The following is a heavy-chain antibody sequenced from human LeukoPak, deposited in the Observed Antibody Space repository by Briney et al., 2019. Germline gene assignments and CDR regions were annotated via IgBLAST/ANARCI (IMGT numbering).Heavy chain of an antibody. Sequence: GGPLRLSCAASGFIFSYYYVSWIRQARGEGLEWVSYISSGCSTIYYADSVKRRFTISRNNAKISLYLQMNSLRAADAAVYYCARPNYDLWSGYSPAFDYCGEGTLVSLSS. CDR2: ISSGCSTI. CDR3: ARPNYDLWSGYSPAFDY. D-gene: IGHD3-3*01. V-gene: IGHV3-11*04. CDR1: GFIFSYYY. J-gene: IGHJ4*02.